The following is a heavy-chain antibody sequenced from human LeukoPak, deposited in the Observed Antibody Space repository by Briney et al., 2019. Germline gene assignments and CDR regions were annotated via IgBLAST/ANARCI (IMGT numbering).Heavy chain of an antibody. CDR2: IYYSGST. D-gene: IGHD6-19*01. CDR3: AREGYSSGWAPFDY. V-gene: IGHV4-59*01. CDR1: GGSISSYY. Sequence: SETLSLTCTVSGGSISSYYWSWIRQPPGKGLEWIGYIYYSGSTNYNPSLKSRVTISVDTSKNQFSLKLSSVTAADTAVYYCAREGYSSGWAPFDYWGQGTLVTVSS. J-gene: IGHJ4*02.